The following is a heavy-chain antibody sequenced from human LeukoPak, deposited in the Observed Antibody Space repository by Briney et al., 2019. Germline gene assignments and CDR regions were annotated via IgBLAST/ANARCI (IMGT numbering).Heavy chain of an antibody. J-gene: IGHJ4*02. V-gene: IGHV1-18*01. CDR1: GYTFTRYG. CDR3: ARVGSSSWYI. D-gene: IGHD6-13*01. Sequence: ASVKVSCKASGYTFTRYGISWVRQAPGQGLEWMGWISGYNANTKYAQKLQGRVTMTTDTSTSTAYMDLRSLRSDDTAVYYCARVGSSSWYIWGQGTLVTVSS. CDR2: ISGYNANT.